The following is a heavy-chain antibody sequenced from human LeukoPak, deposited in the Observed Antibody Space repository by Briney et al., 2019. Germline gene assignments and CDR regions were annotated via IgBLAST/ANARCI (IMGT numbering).Heavy chain of an antibody. CDR3: ARDRLLEDRDFHYYYYMDV. CDR1: GFTFSSYW. CDR2: ISSSSSYI. J-gene: IGHJ6*03. D-gene: IGHD2-21*01. Sequence: GGSLRLSCAASGFTFSSYWMHWVRQAPGKGLEWVSSISSSSSYIYYADSVKGRFTISRDNAKNSLYLQMNSLRAEDTAVYHCARDRLLEDRDFHYYYYMDVWGRGTTVTVSS. V-gene: IGHV3-21*01.